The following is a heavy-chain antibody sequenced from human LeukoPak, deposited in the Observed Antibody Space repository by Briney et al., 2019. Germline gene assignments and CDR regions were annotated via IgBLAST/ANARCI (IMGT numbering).Heavy chain of an antibody. Sequence: GGSLRLSCAASGFTLKTYSMNWVRQAPGKGLQWVSSISSSSSYIYYADSVKGRFTISRDNAKNSLYLQMNSLRAEDTAVYYCARAYSETYGLGYYYMDVWSKGTTVTIPS. CDR2: ISSSSSYI. CDR1: GFTLKTYS. J-gene: IGHJ6*03. CDR3: ARAYSETYGLGYYYMDV. V-gene: IGHV3-21*01. D-gene: IGHD1-26*01.